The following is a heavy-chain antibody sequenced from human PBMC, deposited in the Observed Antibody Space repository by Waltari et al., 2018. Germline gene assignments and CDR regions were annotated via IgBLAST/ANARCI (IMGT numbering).Heavy chain of an antibody. Sequence: QGQLVESGGGVVQPGRSLRLSCEVSGFSFSTYPMHWVRQAPGKGLEWVAVVSFDENISYYADSVKGRFTISRDNSESTLYLQMNSLRAEDTAVYFCARDPRGDASFYYHMDVWGRGTTVTVSS. D-gene: IGHD2-2*01. J-gene: IGHJ6*03. CDR2: VSFDENIS. CDR1: GFSFSTYP. CDR3: ARDPRGDASFYYHMDV. V-gene: IGHV3-30-3*01.